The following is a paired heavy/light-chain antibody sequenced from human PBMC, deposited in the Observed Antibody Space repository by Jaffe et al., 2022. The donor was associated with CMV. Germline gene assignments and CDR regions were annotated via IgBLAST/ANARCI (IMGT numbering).Heavy chain of an antibody. Sequence: QVQLVESGGGLVKPGGSLRLSCAASGFTFSDYYMSWIRQAPGKGLEWVSNIRPSSSYTKYADSVSSDTYYADSVRGRFTISRDNAKNSLYLEMNSLRVEDSAVYYCARDAVCGGDCYSDWGQGTLVTVSS. CDR3: ARDAVCGGDCYSD. D-gene: IGHD2-21*02. CDR1: GFTFSDYY. V-gene: IGHV3-11*06. J-gene: IGHJ4*02. CDR2: IRPSSSYT.
Light chain of an antibody. V-gene: IGLV1-44*01. CDR1: SSNIGTNT. J-gene: IGLJ2*01. CDR2: DNH. CDR3: AASDDSLNGVV. Sequence: QSVLTQPPSASGTPGQRVTISCSGSSSNIGTNTVNWYQQLPRMAPKLLIYDNHRRPSGVPDRFSGSQSGTSASLAISGLQSEDEADYYCAASDDSLNGVVFGGGTKLTVL.